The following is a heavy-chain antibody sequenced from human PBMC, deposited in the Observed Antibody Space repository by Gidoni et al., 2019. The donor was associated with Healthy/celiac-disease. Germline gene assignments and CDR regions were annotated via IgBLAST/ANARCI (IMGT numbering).Heavy chain of an antibody. V-gene: IGHV4-34*01. J-gene: IGHJ4*02. CDR1: GGSFSGYY. CDR3: AGASPIYDSSGYHDY. Sequence: QVHLQQWGAGLLKPSQTLSPTCALSGGSFSGYYWSWTRQPPGKGLEWIGEINHSGSTNYNPSLKSRVTISVDKSKNQFSLKLSAVTAADTAVYYCAGASPIYDSSGYHDYWGQGTLVTVSS. D-gene: IGHD3-22*01. CDR2: INHSGST.